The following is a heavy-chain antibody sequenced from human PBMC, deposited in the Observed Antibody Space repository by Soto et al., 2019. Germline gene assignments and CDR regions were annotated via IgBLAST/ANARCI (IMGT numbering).Heavy chain of an antibody. J-gene: IGHJ4*02. CDR3: ARTTAVPNSLRSRYFFDY. CDR2: VYYSGTT. Sequence: SETLSLTCTVSGGSISSSSYYWSWIRQPPGKRLEWIGYVYYSGTTNYNPSLKSRVTISVDLSKNQFSLRLSSVTTADTALYYCARTTAVPNSLRSRYFFDYWGQGTLVTVSS. V-gene: IGHV4-61*01. CDR1: GGSISSSSYY. D-gene: IGHD4-17*01.